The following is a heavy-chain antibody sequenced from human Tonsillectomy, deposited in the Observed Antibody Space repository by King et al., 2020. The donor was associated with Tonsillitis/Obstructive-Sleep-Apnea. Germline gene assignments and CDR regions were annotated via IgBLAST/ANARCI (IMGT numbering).Heavy chain of an antibody. J-gene: IGHJ6*03. D-gene: IGHD4-11*01. V-gene: IGHV4-34*01. CDR1: GGSFSGYY. Sequence: VQLQQWGAGLLKPSETLSLTCAVYGGSFSGYYWSWIRQPSGKGLEWIGEINHSGSTNYNPSLKSRVTISVDTSKNQFSLKLSSVTAADTAVYYCARGPMTTVTTFYYYYYMDVWGKGTTVTVSS. CDR3: ARGPMTTVTTFYYYYYMDV. CDR2: INHSGST.